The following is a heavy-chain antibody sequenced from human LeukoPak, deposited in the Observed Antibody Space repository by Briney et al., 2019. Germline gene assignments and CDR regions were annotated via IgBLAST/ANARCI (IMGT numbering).Heavy chain of an antibody. CDR1: GFTFSSYA. V-gene: IGHV3-23*01. J-gene: IGHJ4*02. CDR3: AKGSSNWRDYYYFDY. D-gene: IGHD6-13*01. CDR2: SDSGGST. Sequence: GGSLRLSCAASGFTFSSYAVSWVRQAPGKGLAWVSASDSGGSTQYADSVKGRFIISRDNSKNTLYLQMNSLRVEDTAVYYCAKGSSNWRDYYYFDYWGQGTLVTVSS.